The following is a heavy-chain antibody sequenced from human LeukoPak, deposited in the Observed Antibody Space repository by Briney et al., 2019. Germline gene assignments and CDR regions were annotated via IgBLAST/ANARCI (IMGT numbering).Heavy chain of an antibody. CDR3: ARSGVATYHY. CDR2: INPDGGGS. V-gene: IGHV3-23*01. D-gene: IGHD2-15*01. Sequence: GGSLRLSCQASGFTFSIYAMSWVRQAPGKGLEWVSSINPDGGGSFFADSVKGRFTISRDDSRSVVYLQMNSLSAEDTAVYYCARSGVATYHYWGQGVLVTVSS. CDR1: GFTFSIYA. J-gene: IGHJ4*02.